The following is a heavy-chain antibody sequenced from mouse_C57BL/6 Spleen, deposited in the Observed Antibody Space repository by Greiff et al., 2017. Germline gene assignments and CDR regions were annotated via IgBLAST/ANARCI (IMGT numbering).Heavy chain of an antibody. Sequence: QVQLQQSGAELVKPGASVKMSCKASGYTFTSYWITWVKQRPGQGLEWIGDIYPGSGSTNYNEKFKSKATLTVDTSSSTAYVQLSSLTSEDSAVYYCARGRDYFYAMDYWGQGTSVTVSS. J-gene: IGHJ4*01. CDR2: IYPGSGST. V-gene: IGHV1-55*01. D-gene: IGHD1-1*01. CDR1: GYTFTSYW. CDR3: ARGRDYFYAMDY.